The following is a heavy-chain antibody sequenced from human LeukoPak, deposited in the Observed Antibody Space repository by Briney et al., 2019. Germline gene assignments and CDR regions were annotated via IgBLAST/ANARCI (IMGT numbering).Heavy chain of an antibody. CDR2: ISVYNGNT. Sequence: ASVKVSCKASGYTFADFGITWVRQAPGQGLEWMGWISVYNGNTNYAQNLQGRVTLTTDTSTSTAYMELRSLRSDDTALYYCARTCSSSSCYMVHWGQGTLVTVSS. CDR3: ARTCSSSSCYMVH. J-gene: IGHJ4*02. CDR1: GYTFADFG. D-gene: IGHD2-2*02. V-gene: IGHV1-18*01.